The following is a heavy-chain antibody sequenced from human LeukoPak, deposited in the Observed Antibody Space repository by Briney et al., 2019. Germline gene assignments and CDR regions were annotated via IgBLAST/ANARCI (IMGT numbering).Heavy chain of an antibody. Sequence: SETLSLTCAVYGGSFSGYYWSWIRQPPGKGLEWIGEINHSGSTNYNPSLKSRVTISVDTSKNQFSLKLSSVTAADTAVYYCARRNRITIFEVVMDYGMDVWGQGTTVTVSS. CDR1: GGSFSGYY. V-gene: IGHV4-34*01. D-gene: IGHD3-3*01. CDR2: INHSGST. J-gene: IGHJ6*02. CDR3: ARRNRITIFEVVMDYGMDV.